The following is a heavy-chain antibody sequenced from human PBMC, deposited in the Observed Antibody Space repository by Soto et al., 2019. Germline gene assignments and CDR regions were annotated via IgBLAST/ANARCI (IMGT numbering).Heavy chain of an antibody. CDR3: ARGPPSEYSSSYNWFDP. Sequence: ASVKVSCKASGYTFTGYYMHWVRQAPGQGLEWMGWINPNSGGTNYAQKFQGWVTMTRDTSISTAYMELSRLRSDDTAVYYCARGPPSEYSSSYNWFDPWGQGTLVTVSS. V-gene: IGHV1-2*04. D-gene: IGHD6-6*01. CDR1: GYTFTGYY. J-gene: IGHJ5*02. CDR2: INPNSGGT.